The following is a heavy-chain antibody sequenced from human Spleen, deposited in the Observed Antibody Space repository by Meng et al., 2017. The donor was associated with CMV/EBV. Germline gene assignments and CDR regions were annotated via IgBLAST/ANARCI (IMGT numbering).Heavy chain of an antibody. D-gene: IGHD3-10*01. CDR2: IRYDGSNK. CDR1: GFTFSSYG. CDR3: AKDRFGSGSYEPDY. Sequence: GESLKISCAASGFTFSSYGMHWVRQAPGKGLERVAFIRYDGSNKYYADSVKGRFTISRDNSKNTLYLQMNSLRAEDTAVYYCAKDRFGSGSYEPDYWGQGTLVTVSS. V-gene: IGHV3-30*02. J-gene: IGHJ4*02.